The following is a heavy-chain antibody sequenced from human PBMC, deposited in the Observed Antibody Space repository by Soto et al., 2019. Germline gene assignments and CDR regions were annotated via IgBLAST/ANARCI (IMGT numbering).Heavy chain of an antibody. CDR3: APFTFWGNNWFAP. CDR1: GGSPSPCSYL. D-gene: IGHD3-16*01. Sequence: TSEDLSLPWTVSGGSPSPCSYLLGRIRQPPVKGLEWIGSIYYSGSTYYNPSLKSRVTISVDTSKNQFSLKLSSVTAADTAVYYCAPFTFWGNNWFAPWGQGTLVTVSS. CDR2: IYYSGST. J-gene: IGHJ5*02. V-gene: IGHV4-39*01.